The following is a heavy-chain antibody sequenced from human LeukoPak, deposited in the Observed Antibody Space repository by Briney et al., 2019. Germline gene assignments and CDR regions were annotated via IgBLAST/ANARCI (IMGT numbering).Heavy chain of an antibody. Sequence: GGSLKLSCAASGFTFSGSAMHWVRQASGKGLSGVCRIRSKATSYATAYAASVKGRFTISRDNSKNTLYLQMNSLRAEDTAVYYCAREGERYMITFGGAPPFDYWGQGTLVTVSS. CDR1: GFTFSGSA. J-gene: IGHJ4*02. V-gene: IGHV3-73*01. D-gene: IGHD3-16*01. CDR3: AREGERYMITFGGAPPFDY. CDR2: IRSKATSYAT.